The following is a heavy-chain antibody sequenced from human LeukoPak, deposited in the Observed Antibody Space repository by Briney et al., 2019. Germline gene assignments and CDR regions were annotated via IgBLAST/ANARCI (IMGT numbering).Heavy chain of an antibody. CDR2: MNPNNGNT. D-gene: IGHD2-2*01. V-gene: IGHV1-8*01. Sequence: GASVKVSCKASGYTFTSYDVNWVRQATGQGLEWMGWMNPNNGNTGYAQKFQGRVTMTRDTSGNTAYMDLSSLTSEDTAVYYCARGARGSIDLDDWGQGTLVTVSS. CDR1: GYTFTSYD. J-gene: IGHJ4*02. CDR3: ARGARGSIDLDD.